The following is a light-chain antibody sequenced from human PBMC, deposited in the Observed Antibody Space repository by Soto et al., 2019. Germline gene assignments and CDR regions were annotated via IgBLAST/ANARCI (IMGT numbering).Light chain of an antibody. Sequence: EIVLTQSPGTLSLSPGERATLSCRASQSVNSNYLAWYQQKPAQTPRLLIYDASNRATGIPDRFSGSGSGTDFTRTISRLEPEDFAVYYWQQNGALPPTFGQGTKVEIK. J-gene: IGKJ1*01. CDR3: QQNGALPPT. V-gene: IGKV3-20*01. CDR2: DAS. CDR1: QSVNSNY.